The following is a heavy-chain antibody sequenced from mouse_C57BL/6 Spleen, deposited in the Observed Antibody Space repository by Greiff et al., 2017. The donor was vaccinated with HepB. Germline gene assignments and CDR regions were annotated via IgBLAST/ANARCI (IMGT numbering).Heavy chain of an antibody. V-gene: IGHV1-64*01. CDR1: GYTFTSYW. Sequence: QVQLKHPGAELVKPGASVKLSCKASGYTFTSYWMHWVKHRHGQGLEWIGMIHPNSGSTNYNEKFKSKATLTVDKSSSTAYMQLSSLTSEDSAVYYCAREADDDWYFDVWGTGTTVTVSS. CDR3: AREADDDWYFDV. D-gene: IGHD2-3*01. CDR2: IHPNSGST. J-gene: IGHJ1*03.